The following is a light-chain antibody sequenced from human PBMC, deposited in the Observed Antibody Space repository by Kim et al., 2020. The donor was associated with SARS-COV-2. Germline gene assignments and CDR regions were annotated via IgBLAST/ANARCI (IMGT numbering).Light chain of an antibody. Sequence: AIQMTQSPSSLSASPGDRVTITCRASQGVSSYLAWYQQRPAKAPELLIYAASTLQSGVPSRFSGSGSGTDFTLTINSLQSEDFATYYCQQYYTNPRGTFGQGTKVDIK. J-gene: IGKJ1*01. CDR2: AAS. CDR1: QGVSSY. CDR3: QQYYTNPRGT. V-gene: IGKV1-8*01.